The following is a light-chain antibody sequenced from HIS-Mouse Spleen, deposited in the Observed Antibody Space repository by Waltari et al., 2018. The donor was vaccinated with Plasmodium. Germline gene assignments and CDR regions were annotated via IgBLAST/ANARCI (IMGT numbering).Light chain of an antibody. V-gene: IGKV1-39*01. CDR2: AAS. Sequence: DIQMTQSPSSLYSSVANRVSITCQASHSISSYLNWYQQKPGKAPKLLIYAASSLQSGVTSRFSGSGSGTDFTLTISSLQPEDFATYYCQQSYSTPPTFGGGTKVEIK. J-gene: IGKJ4*01. CDR3: QQSYSTPPT. CDR1: HSISSY.